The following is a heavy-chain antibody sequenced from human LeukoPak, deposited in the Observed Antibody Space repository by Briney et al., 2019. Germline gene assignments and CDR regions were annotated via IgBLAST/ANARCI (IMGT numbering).Heavy chain of an antibody. V-gene: IGHV3-21*01. CDR1: GFTFSIYS. J-gene: IGHJ4*02. D-gene: IGHD6-19*01. CDR2: ISSSSNYI. CDR3: AREPVAGTAPR. Sequence: GGSLRLSCAASGFTFSIYSMNWVRQAPGKGLEWVSSISSSSNYIYYADSVKGRFTISRDSAKNSLYLQMKSLRAEDTAVYYCAREPVAGTAPRWGQGTLVTVSS.